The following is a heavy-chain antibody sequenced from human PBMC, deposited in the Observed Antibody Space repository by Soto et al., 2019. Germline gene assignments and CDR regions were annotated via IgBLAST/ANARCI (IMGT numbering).Heavy chain of an antibody. V-gene: IGHV3-30*18. CDR3: AKGDVDTDMAMAFDY. CDR1: GFMFRTYG. Sequence: QVQLVESGGGVVQLGRSLRLSCAASGFMFRTYGMHWVRHAPGKGLEWVAVISYDGSRIYYGDSVKGRFTVSRDNSKSTLYLQMNSLRPEDTAMYYCAKGDVDTDMAMAFDYWGQGTLVTVSS. CDR2: ISYDGSRI. J-gene: IGHJ4*02. D-gene: IGHD5-18*01.